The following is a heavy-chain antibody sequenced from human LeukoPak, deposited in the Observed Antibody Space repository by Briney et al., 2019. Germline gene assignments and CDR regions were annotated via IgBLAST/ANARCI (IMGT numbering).Heavy chain of an antibody. Sequence: GGSLRLSCATSGFTFSSYNMNWVRQAPGKGPEWVSSITSSSSYIYYADSVKGRFTISRDNAKNSLYLQMNSLRAEDTAVYYCAELGITMIGGVWGKGTTVTISS. CDR1: GFTFSSYN. CDR3: AELGITMIGGV. V-gene: IGHV3-21*01. J-gene: IGHJ6*04. D-gene: IGHD3-10*02. CDR2: ITSSSSYI.